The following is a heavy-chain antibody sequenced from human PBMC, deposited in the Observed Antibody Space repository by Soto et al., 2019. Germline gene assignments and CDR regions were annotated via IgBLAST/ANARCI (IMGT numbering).Heavy chain of an antibody. CDR3: GRYSIAGGSYYSCCFDV. Sequence: GGSLRLSCAASGFTVGSNYMSWVRQAPGKGLEWISIIYSGGSTYYAESVKGRFTISSDNSKNTLYLQMYSLRAEDTAGYYCGRYSIAGGSYYSCCFDVWGQGTMVTVSS. CDR2: IYSGGST. J-gene: IGHJ6*02. CDR1: GFTVGSNY. D-gene: IGHD3-10*01. V-gene: IGHV3-53*01.